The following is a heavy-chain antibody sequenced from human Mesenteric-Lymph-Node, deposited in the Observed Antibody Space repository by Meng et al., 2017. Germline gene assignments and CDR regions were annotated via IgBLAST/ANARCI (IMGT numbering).Heavy chain of an antibody. CDR3: ARSEFCGSCYFGPEYYYYGMDV. J-gene: IGHJ6*02. CDR1: GYTFTGYY. CDR2: INPNSGGT. V-gene: IGHV1-2*02. D-gene: IGHD2-15*01. Sequence: ASVKVSCKASGYTFTGYYMHWVRQAPGQGLEWMGWINPNSGGTNYAQKLQGRVTMTRDTSISTAYMELSRLRSDDTAVYYCARSEFCGSCYFGPEYYYYGMDVWGQGTTVTVSS.